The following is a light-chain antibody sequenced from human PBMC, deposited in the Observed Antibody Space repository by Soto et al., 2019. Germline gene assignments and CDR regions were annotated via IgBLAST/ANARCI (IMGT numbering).Light chain of an antibody. Sequence: EIVLTQSPGTLSVSPGERATLSCRASQSVSSKLAWYQQKPGRAPRLLFYGASTGATGIPARFSGSGSETEFTLSISSLQSEDFAVYYCQQYNNWPGTLGQGTKVDIK. V-gene: IGKV3-15*01. CDR3: QQYNNWPGT. CDR1: QSVSSK. CDR2: GAS. J-gene: IGKJ1*01.